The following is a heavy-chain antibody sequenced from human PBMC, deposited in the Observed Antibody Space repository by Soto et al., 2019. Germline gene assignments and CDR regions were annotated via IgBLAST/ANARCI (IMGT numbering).Heavy chain of an antibody. D-gene: IGHD1-26*01. CDR1: GFTFSSYS. Sequence: EVQLVESGGGLVQPGGSLRLSCAASGFTFSSYSMNWVRQAPGKGLEWVSYISSSSSTIYYADSVKGRFTISRDNAMNSLYLQMNSLRDEDTAVYYCARIPEWELLPELDYWGQGTLVTVSS. J-gene: IGHJ4*02. CDR3: ARIPEWELLPELDY. V-gene: IGHV3-48*02. CDR2: ISSSSSTI.